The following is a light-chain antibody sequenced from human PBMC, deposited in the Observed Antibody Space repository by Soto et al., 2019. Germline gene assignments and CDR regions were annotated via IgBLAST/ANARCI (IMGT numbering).Light chain of an antibody. J-gene: IGKJ2*01. V-gene: IGKV3-15*01. CDR2: GAS. CDR3: QRQEDQPS. CDR1: QSVCSN. Sequence: EIVLTQSPVTLSLSPGERATLSCRASQSVCSNLAWYQQKPGQAPRLLHYGASTSATGIPGRCSGSGSGTEITISINSLQYEAVAYYYCQRQEDQPSFGQGTTLEIK.